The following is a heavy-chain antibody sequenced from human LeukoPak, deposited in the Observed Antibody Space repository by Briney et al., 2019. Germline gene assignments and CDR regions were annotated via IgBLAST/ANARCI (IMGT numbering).Heavy chain of an antibody. D-gene: IGHD5-24*01. J-gene: IGHJ4*02. CDR3: ATRKKGMATAGFDY. V-gene: IGHV5-51*01. CDR1: GYNFTTYW. Sequence: ESLKISCKGSGYNFTTYWSGWVRQMPGKGLEWMGIIYPGDSDTRYSPSFQGQVTISAEKSINTAYLQWSSLKASGTALYYCATRKKGMATAGFDYWGQGTLVTVSS. CDR2: IYPGDSDT.